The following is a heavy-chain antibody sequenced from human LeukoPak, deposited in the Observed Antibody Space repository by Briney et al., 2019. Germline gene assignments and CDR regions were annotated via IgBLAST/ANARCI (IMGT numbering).Heavy chain of an antibody. CDR3: ARHRSGIVGATPEFDY. D-gene: IGHD1-26*01. CDR1: GGSISSYY. J-gene: IGHJ4*02. Sequence: SETLSLTCTVSGGSISSYYWSWIRQPPGKGLEWIGYVHYTGSTNYNPFHKSRLTISVDTSKNQFSLKVSSVTAADTAGYYCARHRSGIVGATPEFDYWGQGTLVTVSS. V-gene: IGHV4-59*08. CDR2: VHYTGST.